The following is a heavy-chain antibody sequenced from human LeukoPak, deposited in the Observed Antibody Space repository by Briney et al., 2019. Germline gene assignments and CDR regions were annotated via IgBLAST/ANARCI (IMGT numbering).Heavy chain of an antibody. Sequence: GGSLRLSCAASGFTFSSYGMSWVRQAPGKGLEWVSAISGSGGSTYYADSVKGRFTISRDNSKNTLYLQMNSLRAEDTAVYYCAKDPEGLRYFDWLVGYFDYWGQGTLVTVSS. CDR3: AKDPEGLRYFDWLVGYFDY. CDR1: GFTFSSYG. CDR2: ISGSGGST. J-gene: IGHJ4*02. D-gene: IGHD3-9*01. V-gene: IGHV3-23*01.